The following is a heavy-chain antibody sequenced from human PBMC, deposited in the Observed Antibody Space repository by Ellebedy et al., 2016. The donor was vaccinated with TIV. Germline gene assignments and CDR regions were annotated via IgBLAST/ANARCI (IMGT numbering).Heavy chain of an antibody. CDR2: FYSGGST. V-gene: IGHV3-53*01. Sequence: PGGSLRLSCAASGFSVSDNYVSWVRQAPGKGLEWISVFYSGGSTYYADSVKGRFTISRDSSKKTVYLQMNSLRAEDTAMYYCARDRYYPYSMDVWGQGTTVTVSS. J-gene: IGHJ6*02. CDR3: ARDRYYPYSMDV. D-gene: IGHD3-16*01. CDR1: GFSVSDNY.